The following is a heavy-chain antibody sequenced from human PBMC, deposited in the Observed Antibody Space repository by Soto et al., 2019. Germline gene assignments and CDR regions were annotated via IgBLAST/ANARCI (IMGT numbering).Heavy chain of an antibody. CDR3: ARGGGSSWYGRYYYYGMGV. CDR2: INHSGST. V-gene: IGHV4-34*01. J-gene: IGHJ6*02. D-gene: IGHD6-13*01. CDR1: GGSFSGYY. Sequence: PSETLSLTCAVYGGSFSGYYWSWIRQPPGKGLEWIGEINHSGSTNYNPSLKSRVTISVDTSKNQFSLKLSSVTAADTAVYYCARGGGSSWYGRYYYYGMGVWGQGTTVTVSS.